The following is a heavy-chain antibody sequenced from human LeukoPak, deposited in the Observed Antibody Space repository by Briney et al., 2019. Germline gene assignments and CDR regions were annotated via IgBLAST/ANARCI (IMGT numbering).Heavy chain of an antibody. CDR1: GGSISSSSYY. Sequence: SETLSLTCTVSGGSISSSSYYWGWIRQPPGKGLEWIGSIYYSGSTYYNPSLKSRVTISVDTSKNQFSLKLSSVTAAGTAVYYCARQPLRGPVSGEDYWGQGTLVTVSS. CDR2: IYYSGST. CDR3: ARQPLRGPVSGEDY. V-gene: IGHV4-39*01. D-gene: IGHD1-14*01. J-gene: IGHJ4*02.